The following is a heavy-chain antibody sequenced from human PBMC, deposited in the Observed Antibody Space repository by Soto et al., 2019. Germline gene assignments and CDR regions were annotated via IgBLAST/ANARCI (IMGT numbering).Heavy chain of an antibody. J-gene: IGHJ4*02. CDR2: IYWDGDK. Sequence: QITLKESGPTLVKPTQTLTLTCTFSGFSLSTNGVGVGWIRQPPGKALEWLALIYWDGDKRYSPSLKSRLTITKDTSKNQLVLTMTNMDPVDTATYYCAHRRGAYYFDYWGQGTLDTVSS. V-gene: IGHV2-5*02. D-gene: IGHD1-26*01. CDR3: AHRRGAYYFDY. CDR1: GFSLSTNGVG.